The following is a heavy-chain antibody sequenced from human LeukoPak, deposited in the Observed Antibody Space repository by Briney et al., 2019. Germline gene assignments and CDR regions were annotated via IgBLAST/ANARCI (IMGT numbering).Heavy chain of an antibody. D-gene: IGHD3-22*01. J-gene: IGHJ3*02. Sequence: PGGSLRLSCAASGFTFSSYWMSWVRQAPGKGLEWVANIKQDGSEKYYVDSVKGRFTISRDNAKNSLYLQMNSLRAEDTAVYYCARVRYYYDSSASADAFDIWGQGTMVTVSS. V-gene: IGHV3-7*03. CDR1: GFTFSSYW. CDR3: ARVRYYYDSSASADAFDI. CDR2: IKQDGSEK.